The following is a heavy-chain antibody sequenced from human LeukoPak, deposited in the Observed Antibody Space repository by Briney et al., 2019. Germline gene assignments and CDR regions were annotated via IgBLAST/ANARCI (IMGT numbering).Heavy chain of an antibody. CDR1: GFTVSSNY. CDR2: VDSGGST. CDR3: ARSNCESCYRGVWYFFDY. Sequence: PRGSLRLSCAASGFTVSSNYMSWVRQGPGKGLQWVSVVDSGGSTYYADSVKGRFTISRDNSKNMLYLQMNSLRAEDTAVYFCARSNCESCYRGVWYFFDYWGQGALVTVSS. V-gene: IGHV3-66*01. D-gene: IGHD4-11*01. J-gene: IGHJ4*02.